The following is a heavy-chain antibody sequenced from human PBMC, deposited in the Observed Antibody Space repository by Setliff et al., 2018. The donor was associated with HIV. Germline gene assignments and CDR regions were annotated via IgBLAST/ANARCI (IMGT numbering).Heavy chain of an antibody. CDR3: ARSHDYGDDRRLDY. Sequence: GGSLRLSCAASGFTFTNSAMTWVRQAPGKGLEWVSLIQSSGIIYYADSVKGRFTISRDNSNNTLSLQMNSLRAEDMAVYYCARSHDYGDDRRLDYWGQGTLVTVSS. D-gene: IGHD4-17*01. CDR1: GFTFTNSA. J-gene: IGHJ4*02. CDR2: IQSSGII. V-gene: IGHV3-23*01.